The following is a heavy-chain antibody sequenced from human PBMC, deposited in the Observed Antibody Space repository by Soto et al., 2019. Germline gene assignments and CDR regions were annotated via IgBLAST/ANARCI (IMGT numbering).Heavy chain of an antibody. J-gene: IGHJ4*02. CDR3: ARVRNTMVRGVIIAAYFDY. D-gene: IGHD3-10*01. Sequence: QVQLVQSGAEVKKPGASVKVSCKASGYTFTSYGITWVRQAPGQGLEWMGWISAYNGNTNYAQKLQGRVTMTTDTSTSTAYMELRSLRSDDTAVYYCARVRNTMVRGVIIAAYFDYWGQGTLVTVSS. CDR1: GYTFTSYG. CDR2: ISAYNGNT. V-gene: IGHV1-18*01.